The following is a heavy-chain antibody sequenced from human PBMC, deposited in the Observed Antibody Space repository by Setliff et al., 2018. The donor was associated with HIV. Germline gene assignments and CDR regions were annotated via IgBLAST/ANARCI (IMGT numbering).Heavy chain of an antibody. CDR2: IYHSGST. D-gene: IGHD5-12*01. V-gene: IGHV4-38-2*02. Sequence: SETLSLTCTVSGYSISSGYYWGWIRQPPGKGLEWIGSIYHSGSTHYNPSLKSRVTISVDTSKNQFSLKLSSVTAADTAVYYCASEQDIVATIAFDYWGQGTLVTVSS. CDR3: ASEQDIVATIAFDY. CDR1: GYSISSGYY. J-gene: IGHJ4*02.